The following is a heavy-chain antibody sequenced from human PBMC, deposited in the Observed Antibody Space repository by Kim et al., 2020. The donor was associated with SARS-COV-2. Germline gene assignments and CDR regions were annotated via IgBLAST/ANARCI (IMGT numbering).Heavy chain of an antibody. CDR2: INSSGNT. CDR1: GDSISRSSNY. V-gene: IGHV4-39*01. CDR3: ARLVSENSAVEY. Sequence: SETLSLTCTVSGDSISRSSNYWGWIRQPPGKGLEWIGSINSSGNTYYNPSLKSRVTISVDTSKNQFSLKMRSVTAADTAVYYCARLVSENSAVEYWGQGTLVTVSS. J-gene: IGHJ4*02.